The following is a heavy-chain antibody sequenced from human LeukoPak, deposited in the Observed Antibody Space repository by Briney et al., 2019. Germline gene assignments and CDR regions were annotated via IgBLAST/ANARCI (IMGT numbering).Heavy chain of an antibody. CDR1: GFIFRDYA. D-gene: IGHD3-16*01. Sequence: PGGSLRLSCVASGFIFRDYAMSWVRHAPAGGLEWVSSLRGDGETFYTDSVKGRFTLSWDHSRNTVYLQLSNLRVEDTAVYYCAKASWVSSADAVLWGQGTLVTVS. V-gene: IGHV3-23*01. CDR2: LRGDGET. J-gene: IGHJ4*02. CDR3: AKASWVSSADAVL.